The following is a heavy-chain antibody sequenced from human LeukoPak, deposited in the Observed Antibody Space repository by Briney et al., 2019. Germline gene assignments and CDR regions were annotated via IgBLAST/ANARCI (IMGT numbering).Heavy chain of an antibody. CDR1: GFTFNYYA. V-gene: IGHV3-23*01. J-gene: IGHJ4*02. D-gene: IGHD3-9*01. CDR3: AKAVGFDWYWHY. Sequence: GGSLRLSCAASGFTFNYYAMNWVRQAPGKGLEWVSGLIGSGGSTYYADAVKGRFTVSRDNSKNTLYLQMNSLRAEDTAVYYCAKAVGFDWYWHYWGQGTLVTVSS. CDR2: LIGSGGST.